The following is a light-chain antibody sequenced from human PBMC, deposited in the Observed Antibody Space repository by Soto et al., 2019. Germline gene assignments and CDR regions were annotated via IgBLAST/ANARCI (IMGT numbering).Light chain of an antibody. V-gene: IGLV1-47*01. CDR1: SSNIGSNY. CDR2: KND. J-gene: IGLJ2*01. CDR3: AAWDDSLSGLV. Sequence: QSVLTQPPSASGTPGQRVTIYCSGSSSNIGSNYAHWYRQLPGMAPTALIYKNDQRPSSLPDRFSGSKSGTSASLAISGLRSEDEADYYCAAWDDSLSGLVFGGGTQLTVL.